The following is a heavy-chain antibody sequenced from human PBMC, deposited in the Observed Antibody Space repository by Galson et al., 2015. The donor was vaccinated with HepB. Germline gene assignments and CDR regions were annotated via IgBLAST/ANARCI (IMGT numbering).Heavy chain of an antibody. Sequence: SLRLSCAASGFSFSDHHMDWVRQAPGKGLEWVGRSRDKANSYTTEYAASVKGRFTISRDDSKNSLYLQMNSLKIEDTAVYYCVRVVRYSSAWVIDYWGQGTLVTVSS. CDR3: VRVVRYSSAWVIDY. D-gene: IGHD6-19*01. CDR1: GFSFSDHH. V-gene: IGHV3-72*01. CDR2: SRDKANSYTT. J-gene: IGHJ4*02.